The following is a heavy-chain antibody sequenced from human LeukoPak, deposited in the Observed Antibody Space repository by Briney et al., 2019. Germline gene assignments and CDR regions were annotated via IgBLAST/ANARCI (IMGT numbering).Heavy chain of an antibody. J-gene: IGHJ4*02. Sequence: LGGSLRLSCAASGFTFSNAWMSWVRQAPGKGLEWVGRIKSKTDGGTTDYAAPVKGRFTISRDNSKNTLYLQMNSLRAEDTAVYYCAKPHFDYWGQGTLVTVSS. CDR2: IKSKTDGGTT. V-gene: IGHV3-15*01. CDR1: GFTFSNAW. CDR3: AKPHFDY.